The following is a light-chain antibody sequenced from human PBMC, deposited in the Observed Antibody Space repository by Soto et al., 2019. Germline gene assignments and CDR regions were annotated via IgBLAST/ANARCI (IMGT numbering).Light chain of an antibody. Sequence: EIVLTQSPGTLSSSPGERITLSCRASQSVSSNYLAWYQQKPGQAPRLLIYGASSRATGIPDRFSGSGSGTDFTLTISRLEPEDFAVYYCHQYGSSSWTFGQGTKVDIK. CDR2: GAS. J-gene: IGKJ1*01. CDR1: QSVSSNY. V-gene: IGKV3-20*01. CDR3: HQYGSSSWT.